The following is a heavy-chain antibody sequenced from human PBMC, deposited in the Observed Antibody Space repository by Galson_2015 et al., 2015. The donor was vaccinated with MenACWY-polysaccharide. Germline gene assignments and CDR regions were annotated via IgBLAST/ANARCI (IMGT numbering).Heavy chain of an antibody. CDR3: ARGGRAVSGNNWFDP. J-gene: IGHJ5*02. CDR1: GGSVSSAPYF. CDR2: ITYGGNT. Sequence: TLSLTCAVSGGSVSSAPYFWSWIRQPPGEGLEWIGSITYGGNTYDGPSIMSRTTISMDMSKNLFSLKLTSVTAADTAVYYCARGGRAVSGNNWFDPWGQGTLVTVSS. V-gene: IGHV4-30-4*01. D-gene: IGHD1-1*01.